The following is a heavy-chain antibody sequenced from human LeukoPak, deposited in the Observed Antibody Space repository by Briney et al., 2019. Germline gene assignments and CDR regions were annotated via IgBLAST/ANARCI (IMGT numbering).Heavy chain of an antibody. CDR3: ARHLIAARLFDY. V-gene: IGHV4-34*01. D-gene: IGHD6-6*01. J-gene: IGHJ4*02. CDR1: GGSFSGYY. CDR2: INHSGST. Sequence: SETLSLTCAVCGGSFSGYYWSWIRQPPGKGLEWIGEINHSGSTNYNPSLKSRVTISVDTSKNQFSLKLSSVTAADTAVYYCARHLIAARLFDYWGQGTLVTVSS.